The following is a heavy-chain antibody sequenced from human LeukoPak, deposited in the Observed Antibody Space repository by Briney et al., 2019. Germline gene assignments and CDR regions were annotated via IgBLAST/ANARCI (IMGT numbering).Heavy chain of an antibody. J-gene: IGHJ4*02. D-gene: IGHD3-22*01. Sequence: SVKVSCKASGGTFHSYAISWVRQAPGQGLEWMGGIIPIFGTANYAQKFQGRVTITADESTSTAYRELSSLRSEDTAVYYCASGPEYYYDSYWGQGTLVTVSS. CDR2: IIPIFGTA. CDR3: ASGPEYYYDSY. CDR1: GGTFHSYA. V-gene: IGHV1-69*13.